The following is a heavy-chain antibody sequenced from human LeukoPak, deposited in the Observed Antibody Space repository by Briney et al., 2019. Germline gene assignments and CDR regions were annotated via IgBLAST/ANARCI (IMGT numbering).Heavy chain of an antibody. V-gene: IGHV3-7*03. CDR2: IRQDGGEE. D-gene: IGHD3-10*01. CDR3: ASLGLSGKVRYYYMDV. Sequence: GGSLRLSCAASGFTFSGHWMSWVRQAPGKGLEWVANIRQDGGEEYYVDSVRGRFTVSRDNAKNSLYLQMNSLTDEDTAVYYCASLGLSGKVRYYYMDVWGKGTTVTVSS. CDR1: GFTFSGHW. J-gene: IGHJ6*03.